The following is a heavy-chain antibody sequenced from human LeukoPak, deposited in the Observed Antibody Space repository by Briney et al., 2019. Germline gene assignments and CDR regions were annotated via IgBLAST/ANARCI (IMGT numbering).Heavy chain of an antibody. CDR3: ARGYSSGLPSEIAYFQH. J-gene: IGHJ1*01. D-gene: IGHD6-19*01. Sequence: ASVKVSCKASGYTFTSYGISWVRQAPGQGLEWMGWISAYNGNTNYAQKLQGRVTMTTDTSTSTAYMELRSLRSDDTAVSYCARGYSSGLPSEIAYFQHWGQGTLVTVSS. V-gene: IGHV1-18*01. CDR1: GYTFTSYG. CDR2: ISAYNGNT.